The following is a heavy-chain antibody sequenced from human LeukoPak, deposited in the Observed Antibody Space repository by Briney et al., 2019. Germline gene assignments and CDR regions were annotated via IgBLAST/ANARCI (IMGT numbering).Heavy chain of an antibody. V-gene: IGHV1-69*04. CDR2: IIPIFGIA. Sequence: SVRVSCKASGGTFSSYAISWVRQAPGQGLEWMGRIIPIFGIANYAQKFQGRVAITADKSTSTAYMELSSLRSEDTAVYYCASLYDSNDYWGQGTLVTVSS. CDR1: GGTFSSYA. J-gene: IGHJ4*02. D-gene: IGHD3-3*01. CDR3: ASLYDSNDY.